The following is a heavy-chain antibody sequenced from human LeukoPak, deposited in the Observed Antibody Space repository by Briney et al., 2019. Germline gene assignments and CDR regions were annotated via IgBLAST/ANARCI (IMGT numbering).Heavy chain of an antibody. Sequence: GGSLRLSCAASGFTFSSYGMHWVRQAPGKGLEWVAVISYDGSNKYYADSVKGRFTISRDNSKNTLYLQMNSLRAEDTAVYYCAKGVAVAGLGVRRFYGMDVWGQGTTVTVSS. J-gene: IGHJ6*02. CDR3: AKGVAVAGLGVRRFYGMDV. D-gene: IGHD6-19*01. V-gene: IGHV3-30*18. CDR2: ISYDGSNK. CDR1: GFTFSSYG.